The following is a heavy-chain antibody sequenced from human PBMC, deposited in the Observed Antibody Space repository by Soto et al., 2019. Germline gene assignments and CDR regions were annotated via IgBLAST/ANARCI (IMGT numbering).Heavy chain of an antibody. CDR2: IDKVGTDS. CDR1: EFTFSGRS. J-gene: IGHJ6*03. CDR3: ARGWFGPDV. Sequence: EVQLVESGGGLVQPGGSLRLSCAAPEFTFSGRSVHWVRQAPGKGLVWVSGIDKVGTDSTYADSVKGRFTSSRDNAKNTVYLQMNRLRVEDTAVYYCARGWFGPDVWGKGTTVTVSS. V-gene: IGHV3-74*01. D-gene: IGHD3-10*01.